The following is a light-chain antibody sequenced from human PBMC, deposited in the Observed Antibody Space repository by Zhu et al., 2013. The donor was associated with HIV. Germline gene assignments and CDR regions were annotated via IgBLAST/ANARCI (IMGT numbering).Light chain of an antibody. CDR1: QAITSGK. J-gene: IGKJ4*01. CDR3: QQYGRTPVT. V-gene: IGKV3-20*01. CDR2: DTS. Sequence: EIVLTQSPGTLSLSPGERATLSCTARQAITSGKVAWYQQKPGQPPRTLIYDTSFMSPGTPDRFSGSGSGTEFTLTISRLEPEDFAVYFCQQYGRTPVTFGGGTKVELK.